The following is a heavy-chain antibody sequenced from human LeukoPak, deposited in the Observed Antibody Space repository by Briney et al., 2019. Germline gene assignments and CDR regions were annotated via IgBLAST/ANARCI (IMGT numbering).Heavy chain of an antibody. CDR2: INHSGST. V-gene: IGHV4-34*01. CDR1: GGSFSGYY. CDR3: ARARPSSTIFRA. D-gene: IGHD3-3*01. J-gene: IGHJ5*02. Sequence: SETLSLTCAVYGGSFSGYYWSWIRQPPGKGLEWIGEINHSGSTNYNPSLKSRVTTSVDTSKNQFSLKLSSVTAADTAVYYCARARPSSTIFRAWGQGTLVTVSS.